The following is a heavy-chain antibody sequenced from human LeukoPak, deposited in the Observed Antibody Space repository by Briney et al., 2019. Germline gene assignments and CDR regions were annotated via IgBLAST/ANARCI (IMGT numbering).Heavy chain of an antibody. V-gene: IGHV3-7*03. D-gene: IGHD3-10*01. CDR2: MKQDGSDK. Sequence: GGSLRLSCAASGFTFSSYWMSWVRQAPGKGLEWVANMKQDGSDKYYVDSVKGRFTISRDNSKNTLYLQMNSLRVEDTAVYYCAKGGVRGVINYYHYMDVWGRGTTVTISS. CDR1: GFTFSSYW. CDR3: AKGGVRGVINYYHYMDV. J-gene: IGHJ6*03.